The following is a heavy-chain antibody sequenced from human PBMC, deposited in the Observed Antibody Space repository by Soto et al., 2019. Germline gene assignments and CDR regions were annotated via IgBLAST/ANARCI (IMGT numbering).Heavy chain of an antibody. D-gene: IGHD2-2*01. CDR1: GYSFTSYW. Sequence: LGESLKISCKGSGYSFTSYWITWVRQMPGKGLEWMGKIDPSDSYTNYSPSFQGHVTISADKSSSTAHLQWSSLKASDTAMYYCARQAFSRDGYVQFDYWGQGTLVTVSS. CDR3: ARQAFSRDGYVQFDY. J-gene: IGHJ4*02. V-gene: IGHV5-10-1*01. CDR2: IDPSDSYT.